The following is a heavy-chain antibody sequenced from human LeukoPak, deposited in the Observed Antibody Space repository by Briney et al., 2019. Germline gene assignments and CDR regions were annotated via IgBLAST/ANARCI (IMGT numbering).Heavy chain of an antibody. J-gene: IGHJ4*02. CDR3: AKDQTYYDILTGYDY. CDR2: ISSSGSII. CDR1: GFTFSDYY. V-gene: IGHV3-11*01. Sequence: KPGGSLRLSCAASGFTFSDYYMSWIRQAPGKGLEWVSYISSSGSIIYYADSVKGRFTISRDNAKNSLYLQMNSLRAEDTAVYYCAKDQTYYDILTGYDYWGQGTLVTVSS. D-gene: IGHD3-9*01.